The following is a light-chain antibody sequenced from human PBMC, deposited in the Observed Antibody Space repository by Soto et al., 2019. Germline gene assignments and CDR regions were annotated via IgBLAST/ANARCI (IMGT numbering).Light chain of an antibody. J-gene: IGLJ1*01. V-gene: IGLV1-47*02. CDR3: AAWDDSLSGYV. CDR1: SSNIGSNY. CDR2: SNN. Sequence: QSVLTQRPSASGTPGQRVTISCSGSSSNIGSNYVYWYQQLPGTAPKLLIYSNNQRPSGVPDRFSGFKSGTSASLAISGLRSEDEADYYCAAWDDSLSGYVFGTGTKVTVL.